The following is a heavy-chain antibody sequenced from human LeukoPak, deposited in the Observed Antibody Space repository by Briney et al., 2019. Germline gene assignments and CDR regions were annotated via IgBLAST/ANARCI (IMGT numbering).Heavy chain of an antibody. CDR3: ARVRDGYNDAFDI. CDR2: FNPSGGST. J-gene: IGHJ3*02. V-gene: IGHV1-46*01. Sequence: GASVKVSCKASGYTFTGHYMHWLRQAPGQGLEWVGVFNPSGGSTSYAQKFQGRVTMTRDTSTSTVYMELSSLRSEDTAVYFCARVRDGYNDAFDIWGQGTMVTVS. D-gene: IGHD5-24*01. CDR1: GYTFTGHY.